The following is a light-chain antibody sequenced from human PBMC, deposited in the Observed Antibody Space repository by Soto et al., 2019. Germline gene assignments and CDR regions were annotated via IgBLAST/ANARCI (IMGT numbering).Light chain of an antibody. CDR3: AAWDDSLNVLYV. J-gene: IGLJ1*01. Sequence: QSVPTQPPSASGTPGQRVTNSCSGSSSNIGSNTVNWYQQLPGTAPKLLIYSNNQRPSGVPDRFSGSKSGTSASLAISGLQSEDEADYYCAAWDDSLNVLYVFGTGTKLTVL. CDR1: SSNIGSNT. V-gene: IGLV1-44*01. CDR2: SNN.